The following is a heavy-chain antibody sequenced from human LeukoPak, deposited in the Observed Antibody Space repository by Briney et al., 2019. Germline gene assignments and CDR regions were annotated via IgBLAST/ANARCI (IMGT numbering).Heavy chain of an antibody. CDR3: AREKGYDILTGIPFDY. J-gene: IGHJ4*02. D-gene: IGHD3-9*01. CDR1: GGSFSGYY. V-gene: IGHV4-34*01. CDR2: INHSGST. Sequence: SETLSPTCAVYGGSFSGYYWSWIRQPPGKGLEWIGEINHSGSTNYNPSLKSRVTISVDTSKNQFSLKLSSVTAADTAVYYCAREKGYDILTGIPFDYWGQGTLVTVSS.